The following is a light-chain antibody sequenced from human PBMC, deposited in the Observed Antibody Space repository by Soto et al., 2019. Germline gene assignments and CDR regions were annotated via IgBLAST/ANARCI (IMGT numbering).Light chain of an antibody. Sequence: EIVLTQSPGTLSLSPGERATLSCRASQSVSSSYLSLYQQQPDQAPRLLISGASSRATRIPARFRGSGSGTYFTLTISSPVPQDFAVYYCHHYGNAPITFGQGTLLEIK. CDR1: QSVSSSY. J-gene: IGKJ5*01. CDR3: HHYGNAPIT. V-gene: IGKV3-20*01. CDR2: GAS.